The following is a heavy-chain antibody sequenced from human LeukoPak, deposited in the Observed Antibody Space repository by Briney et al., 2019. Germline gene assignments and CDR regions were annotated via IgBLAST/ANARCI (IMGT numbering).Heavy chain of an antibody. CDR3: VRSDFYLDD. CDR1: GYTCTGYY. J-gene: IGHJ4*02. V-gene: IGHV1-2*02. Sequence: GASVTVSLKCSGYTCTGYYMHWVRQPPGQGLEWMGWINPNNGGKNYAHTFQGRVTMTRDTSISTAYMDLSRLRSDDTPVYYCVRSDFYLDDWGQGTRVTVSS. D-gene: IGHD3/OR15-3a*01. CDR2: INPNNGGK.